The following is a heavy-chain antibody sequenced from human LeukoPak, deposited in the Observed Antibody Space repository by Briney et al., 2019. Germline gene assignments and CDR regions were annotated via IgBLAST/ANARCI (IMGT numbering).Heavy chain of an antibody. CDR1: GFTFSNAW. CDR2: IKSKTDGGTT. Sequence: GGSLRLSCEASGFTFSNAWMNWVRQAPGKGLEWVGRIKSKTDGGTTDYAAPMQGRFTISRDNSKNTLYLQMNSLRAEDTAVYYCARDRRVGASTPDAFDIWGQGTMVTVSS. V-gene: IGHV3-15*01. CDR3: ARDRRVGASTPDAFDI. J-gene: IGHJ3*02. D-gene: IGHD1-26*01.